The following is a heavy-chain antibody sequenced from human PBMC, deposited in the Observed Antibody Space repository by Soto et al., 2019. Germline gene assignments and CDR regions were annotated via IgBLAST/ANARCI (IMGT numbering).Heavy chain of an antibody. D-gene: IGHD3-16*01. Sequence: SETLSLSCNHSGSSITYTFRSWLRQTAGRRLEWIGNVFYSENAKYNPSLTSRATLSVDTSKNQVSLRLTSVNTADTAVYYCARVGGAPLGAFDIWGQGTMVT. J-gene: IGHJ3*02. CDR1: GSSITYTF. CDR2: VFYSENA. V-gene: IGHV4-59*01. CDR3: ARVGGAPLGAFDI.